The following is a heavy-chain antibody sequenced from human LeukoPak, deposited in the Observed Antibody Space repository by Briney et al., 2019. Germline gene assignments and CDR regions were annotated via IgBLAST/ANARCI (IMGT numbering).Heavy chain of an antibody. CDR2: IRSKAYGGTT. J-gene: IGHJ4*02. CDR1: GFTFGDYA. Sequence: PGGSLRLSCTASGFTFGDYAMSWFRQAPGKGLEWVGFIRSKAYGGTTEYAASVKGRFTISRDDSKSIAYLQMNSLKTEDTAVYYCTRVLRTYGSGSYLFDYWGQGTLVTVSS. V-gene: IGHV3-49*03. CDR3: TRVLRTYGSGSYLFDY. D-gene: IGHD3-10*01.